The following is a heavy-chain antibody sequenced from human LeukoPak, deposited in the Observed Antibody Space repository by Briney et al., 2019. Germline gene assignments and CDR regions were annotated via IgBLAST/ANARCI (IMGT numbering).Heavy chain of an antibody. D-gene: IGHD1-26*01. CDR2: IYTSGST. CDR1: GGSISSYY. Sequence: SETLSLTCTVSGGSISSYYWSWIRQPAGKGLEWIGGIYTSGSTNYNPSLKSRVTMSVDTSKNQFSLKLSSVTAADTAVYYCARIIVGATWKAFDVWGQGTMVTVSS. J-gene: IGHJ3*01. V-gene: IGHV4-4*07. CDR3: ARIIVGATWKAFDV.